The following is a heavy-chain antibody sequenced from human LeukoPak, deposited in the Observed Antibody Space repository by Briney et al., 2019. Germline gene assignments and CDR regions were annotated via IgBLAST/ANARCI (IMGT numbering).Heavy chain of an antibody. J-gene: IGHJ4*02. D-gene: IGHD3-10*02. CDR1: GYTFTSYG. Sequence: ASVKVSCKASGYTFTSYGISWVRQAPGQGLEWMGWISAYNGNTNYAQKLQGRVTMTTDTSTSTAYMELRGLRSEDTAVYYCARGGGAVPEYYFDYWGQGTLVTVSS. V-gene: IGHV1-18*01. CDR2: ISAYNGNT. CDR3: ARGGGAVPEYYFDY.